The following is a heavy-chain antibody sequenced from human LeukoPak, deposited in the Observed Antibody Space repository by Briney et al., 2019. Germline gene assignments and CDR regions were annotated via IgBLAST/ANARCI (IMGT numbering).Heavy chain of an antibody. Sequence: PGGSLRLSCAASGFTFSTNSMNWVRQAPGKGLEWVSYISSTGGTIYYADSMKGRFTISRDNAKNSLYLQMNSLRAEDTAVYYCAKGSRIAAAGTADYWGQGTLVTVSS. CDR1: GFTFSTNS. CDR2: ISSTGGTI. J-gene: IGHJ4*02. V-gene: IGHV3-48*04. CDR3: AKGSRIAAAGTADY. D-gene: IGHD6-13*01.